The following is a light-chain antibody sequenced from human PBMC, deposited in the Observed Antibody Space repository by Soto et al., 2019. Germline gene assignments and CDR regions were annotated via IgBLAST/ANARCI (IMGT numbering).Light chain of an antibody. J-gene: IGKJ1*01. Sequence: DIQMTQSPSTLSASVGDRVTITCRASQTISSWLAWYQQKPGKAPKLLIYKASTLESGVPSRFSGSGSGTEFTLTISSLQPDDFASYYCQQYNSYSPEWTFGQGTKVGIK. CDR1: QTISSW. CDR2: KAS. CDR3: QQYNSYSPEWT. V-gene: IGKV1-5*03.